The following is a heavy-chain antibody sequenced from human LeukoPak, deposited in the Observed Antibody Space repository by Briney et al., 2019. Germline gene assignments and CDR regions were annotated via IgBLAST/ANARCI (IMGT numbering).Heavy chain of an antibody. J-gene: IGHJ5*02. D-gene: IGHD2-2*01. V-gene: IGHV3-23*01. Sequence: GGSLRLSCAASGFTFSSYAVTWVRQAPGKGLEWVSGITGSGDTTFYADSVKGRYTISRDNAKNTLYLQINSLRAEDTAVYYCARAPSSGDCSSTSCYRDWFDPWGQGTLVTVSS. CDR1: GFTFSSYA. CDR2: ITGSGDTT. CDR3: ARAPSSGDCSSTSCYRDWFDP.